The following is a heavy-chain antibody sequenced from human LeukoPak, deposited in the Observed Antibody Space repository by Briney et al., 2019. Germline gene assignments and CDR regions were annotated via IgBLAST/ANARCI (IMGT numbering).Heavy chain of an antibody. CDR3: AIGRLGGSLNDAFDI. CDR1: GFTFSSYD. J-gene: IGHJ3*02. V-gene: IGHV3-30*03. CDR2: ISYDGSNK. D-gene: IGHD3-16*01. Sequence: GRSLRLSCAGSGFTFSSYDIHWVRQAPGKGLEWMAVISYDGSNKYYADSVKGRFTISRDNSKNTLYVQMNSLKIEDTAVYYCAIGRLGGSLNDAFDIWGQGTLVIVSA.